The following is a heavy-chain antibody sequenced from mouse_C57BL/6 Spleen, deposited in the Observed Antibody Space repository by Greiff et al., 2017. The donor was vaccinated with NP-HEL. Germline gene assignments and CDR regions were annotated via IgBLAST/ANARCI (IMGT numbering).Heavy chain of an antibody. CDR2: LYPRDGST. CDR3: ARRAYSNLWYFDV. V-gene: IGHV1-85*01. J-gene: IGHJ1*03. Sequence: VQLQQSGPELVKPGASVKLSCKASGYTFTSYDINWVKQRPGQGLEWIGWLYPRDGSTKYNEKFKGKATLTVDTSSSTAYMELHSLTSEDSAVYFCARRAYSNLWYFDVWGTGTTVTVSS. D-gene: IGHD2-5*01. CDR1: GYTFTSYD.